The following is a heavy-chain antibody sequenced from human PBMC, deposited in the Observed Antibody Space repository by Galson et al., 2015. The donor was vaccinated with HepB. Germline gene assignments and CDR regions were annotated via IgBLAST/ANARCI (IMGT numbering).Heavy chain of an antibody. CDR3: ARHSYSSSSGDY. CDR2: IYPGDSDT. J-gene: IGHJ4*02. D-gene: IGHD6-6*01. V-gene: IGHV5-51*01. CDR1: GYTFTSYW. Sequence: QSGAEVKKPGESLKISCKGSGYTFTSYWIAWVRQMPAKGLEWMGIIYPGDSDTTYSPYFQGQVTISVDKSITTAYLQWSSLKASDTAMYYCARHSYSSSSGDYWGQGTLVTVSS.